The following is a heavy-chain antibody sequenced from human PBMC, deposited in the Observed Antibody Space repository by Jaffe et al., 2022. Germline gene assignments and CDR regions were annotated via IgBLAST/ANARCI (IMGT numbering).Heavy chain of an antibody. CDR1: GYTFTSYG. V-gene: IGHV1-18*01. Sequence: QVQLVQSGAEVKKPGASVKVSCKASGYTFTSYGISWVRQAPGQGLEWMGWISAYNGNTNYAQKLQGRVTMTTDTSTSTAYMELRSLRSDDTAVYYCASFSGGDSDGPYEVFPSAFDIWGQGTMVTVSS. D-gene: IGHD2-21*02. J-gene: IGHJ3*02. CDR3: ASFSGGDSDGPYEVFPSAFDI. CDR2: ISAYNGNT.